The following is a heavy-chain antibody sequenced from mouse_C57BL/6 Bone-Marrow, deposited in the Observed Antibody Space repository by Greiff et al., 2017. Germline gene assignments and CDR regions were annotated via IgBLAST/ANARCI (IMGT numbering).Heavy chain of an antibody. V-gene: IGHV1-59*01. Sequence: QVQLQQPGAELVRPGTSVKLSCKASGYTFTSYWMHWVKQRPGQGLEWIGVIDPSDSYTNYNQKFKGKATLTVDTSYSTAYMQLSSLTSEDSAVYYCAPSTMASFDYWGQGTTLTVSS. D-gene: IGHD2-1*01. CDR2: IDPSDSYT. CDR1: GYTFTSYW. CDR3: APSTMASFDY. J-gene: IGHJ2*01.